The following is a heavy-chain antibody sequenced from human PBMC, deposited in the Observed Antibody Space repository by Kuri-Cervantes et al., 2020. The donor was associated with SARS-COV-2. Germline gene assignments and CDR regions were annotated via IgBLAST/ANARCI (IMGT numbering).Heavy chain of an antibody. CDR2: ISAYNGNT. J-gene: IGHJ5*02. D-gene: IGHD6-13*01. CDR1: GYTFTSYG. CDR3: ARVRDIAAAGTIWFDP. V-gene: IGHV1-18*01. Sequence: ASVKVSCKASGYTFTSYGISWVRQAPGQGLEWMGWISAYNGNTNYAQKLQGRVTMTTDTSTSTAYMELSSLRSEDTAVYYCARVRDIAAAGTIWFDPWGQGTLVTVSS.